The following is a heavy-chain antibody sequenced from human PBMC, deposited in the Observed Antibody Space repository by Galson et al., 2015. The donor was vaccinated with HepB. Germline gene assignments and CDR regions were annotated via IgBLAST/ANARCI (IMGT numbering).Heavy chain of an antibody. V-gene: IGHV4-39*07. D-gene: IGHD3-10*01. CDR2: IYYSGRT. Sequence: SETLSLTRTVSGGSISSSSYYWGWIRQPPGKGLEWIGTIYYSGRTYHNPSLKSRVTISVDTSKNQFSLNLSSVTAADTAVYYCASYYGSGKYFDYWGQGTLVTVSS. J-gene: IGHJ4*02. CDR3: ASYYGSGKYFDY. CDR1: GGSISSSSYY.